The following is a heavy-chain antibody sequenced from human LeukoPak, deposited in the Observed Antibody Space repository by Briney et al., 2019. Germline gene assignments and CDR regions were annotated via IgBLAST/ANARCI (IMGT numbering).Heavy chain of an antibody. CDR3: ARDVDSGSYYALGWFDP. CDR2: ISYSAST. Sequence: SETLSLACTVSAAAISSSSYYWDWIRQPPGKGLEWIGSISYSASTYYTPSLKSPVTISVDPSKNQFSLKLSSVTAADTAVYYCARDVDSGSYYALGWFDPWGEGTLVTVSS. V-gene: IGHV4-39*02. J-gene: IGHJ5*02. D-gene: IGHD1-26*01. CDR1: AAAISSSSYY.